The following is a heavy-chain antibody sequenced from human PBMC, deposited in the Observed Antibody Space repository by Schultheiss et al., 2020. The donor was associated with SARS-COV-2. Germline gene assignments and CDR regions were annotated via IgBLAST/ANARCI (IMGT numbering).Heavy chain of an antibody. D-gene: IGHD2-15*01. CDR1: GFTFSSYG. CDR3: ARGRFKVSRSHWFDP. V-gene: IGHV4-34*01. Sequence: GSLRLSCAASGFTFSSYGMHWIRQPPGKGLEWIGEINHSGSTNYNPSLKSRVTISVDTSKNQFSLKLSSMTAADTAVYYCARGRFKVSRSHWFDPWGQGTLVTVSS. CDR2: INHSGST. J-gene: IGHJ5*02.